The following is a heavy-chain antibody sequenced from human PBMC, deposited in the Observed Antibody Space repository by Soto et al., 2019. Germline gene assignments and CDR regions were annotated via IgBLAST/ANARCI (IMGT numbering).Heavy chain of an antibody. CDR2: IYYSGST. CDR3: ARGFSRGITMVRGGRYYYGMGV. V-gene: IGHV4-59*01. J-gene: IGHJ6*02. D-gene: IGHD3-10*01. Sequence: SETLSLTCTVSGGSISSYYWSWIRQPPGKGLEWIGYIYYSGSTNYNPSLKSRVTISVDTSKNQFSLKLSSVTAADTAVYYCARGFSRGITMVRGGRYYYGMGVWGQGTTVTVSS. CDR1: GGSISSYY.